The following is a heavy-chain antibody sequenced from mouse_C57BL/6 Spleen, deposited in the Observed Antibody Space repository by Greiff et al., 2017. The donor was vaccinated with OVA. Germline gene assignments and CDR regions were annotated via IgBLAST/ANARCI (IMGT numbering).Heavy chain of an antibody. CDR1: GYAFSSYW. Sequence: VQLQQSGAELVKPGASVKISCKASGYAFSSYWMNWVKQRPGKGLEWIGQIYPGDGDTNYNGKFKGKATLTADKSSSTAYMQLSSLTSEDSAVYFCARWDYGSPYYAMDYWGQGTSGTVSS. V-gene: IGHV1-80*01. CDR2: IYPGDGDT. J-gene: IGHJ4*01. D-gene: IGHD1-1*01. CDR3: ARWDYGSPYYAMDY.